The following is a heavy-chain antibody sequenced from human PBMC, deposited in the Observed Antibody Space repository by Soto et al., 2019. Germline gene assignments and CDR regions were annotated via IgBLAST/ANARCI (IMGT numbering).Heavy chain of an antibody. CDR2: ISGSGGST. CDR1: GFTFSSYA. Sequence: GGSLRLSCAASGFTFSSYAMSWVRQAPGKGLEWVSAISGSGGSTYYADSVKGRFTISRDNSKNTLYLQMNSLRAEDTAVYYCAKDRRTHDVGSGSYWFDPWGQGTLVTVSS. CDR3: AKDRRTHDVGSGSYWFDP. J-gene: IGHJ5*02. D-gene: IGHD3-10*01. V-gene: IGHV3-23*01.